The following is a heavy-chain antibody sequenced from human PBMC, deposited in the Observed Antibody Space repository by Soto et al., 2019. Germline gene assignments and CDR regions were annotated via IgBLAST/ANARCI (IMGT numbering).Heavy chain of an antibody. CDR3: ARDSFPPYSSSSKGFDY. CDR2: LDYSGTT. J-gene: IGHJ4*02. D-gene: IGHD6-6*01. Sequence: SETLSVTCTVSGGSIISYYWNWIRQSPGKGLEWIASLDYSGTTNYNPSLKSRITTSVDPSKKQFSLKMRSVTAADTAVYYCARDSFPPYSSSSKGFDYWGQGSLVTVSS. V-gene: IGHV4-59*01. CDR1: GGSIISYY.